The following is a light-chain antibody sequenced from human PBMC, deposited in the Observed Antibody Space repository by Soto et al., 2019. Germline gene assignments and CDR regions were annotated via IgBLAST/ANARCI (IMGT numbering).Light chain of an antibody. CDR3: QQYYSSTIT. Sequence: DIFMTQSPASLAVSLGESATINCKSSPRVLYTSNSKKYLAWYQQKPGQPPKLLIKWASTRESGVPDRFSGSGSETDFTLTISSLQAEDVAVYYCQQYYSSTITFGQGRRLEIK. CDR1: PRVLYTSNSKKY. CDR2: WAS. V-gene: IGKV4-1*01. J-gene: IGKJ5*01.